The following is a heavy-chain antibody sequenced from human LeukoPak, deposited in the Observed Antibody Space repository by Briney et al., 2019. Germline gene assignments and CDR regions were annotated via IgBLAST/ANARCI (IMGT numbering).Heavy chain of an antibody. J-gene: IGHJ5*02. CDR3: ARGNYNPGYSSSWYKVPAGFDP. V-gene: IGHV4-34*01. Sequence: PSETLSLTCAVYGGSFSGYYWSWIRQPPGKGLEWIGEINHSGSTNYNPSLKSRVTISVDTSKNQFSLKLSSVTAADTAVYYCARGNYNPGYSSSWYKVPAGFDPWGQGTLVTVSS. CDR1: GGSFSGYY. D-gene: IGHD6-13*01. CDR2: INHSGST.